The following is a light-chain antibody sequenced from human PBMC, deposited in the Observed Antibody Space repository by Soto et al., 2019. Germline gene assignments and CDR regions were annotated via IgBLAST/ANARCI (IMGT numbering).Light chain of an antibody. CDR2: HAS. Sequence: EIVLTQSPGTLSLSPGERATLSCRASQTISKNYLAWYQQKPGQAPRPLIYHASTRAAGIPDRFSGSGSGTDFTLTISRLEREDFAVYFCQQYASSPLTFGGGTKVEI. V-gene: IGKV3-20*01. J-gene: IGKJ4*01. CDR1: QTISKNY. CDR3: QQYASSPLT.